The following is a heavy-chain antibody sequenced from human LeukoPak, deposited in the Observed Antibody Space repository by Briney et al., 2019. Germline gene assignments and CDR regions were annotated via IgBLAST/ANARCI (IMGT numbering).Heavy chain of an antibody. D-gene: IGHD3-16*01. Sequence: SETLSLTRTVSGGSISSYYWSWIRQPPGKGLEWIGYIYYSGSTNYNPSLKSRVTISVDTSKNQFSLKLSSVTAADTAVYYCASLWGVSGHDYWGQGTLVTVSS. CDR1: GGSISSYY. CDR3: ASLWGVSGHDY. J-gene: IGHJ4*02. CDR2: IYYSGST. V-gene: IGHV4-59*01.